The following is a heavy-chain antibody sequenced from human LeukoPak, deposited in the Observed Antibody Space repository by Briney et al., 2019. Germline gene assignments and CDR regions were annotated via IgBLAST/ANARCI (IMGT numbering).Heavy chain of an antibody. V-gene: IGHV4-39*01. D-gene: IGHD4-17*01. CDR2: GFYSGGA. Sequence: SETLSLTCTVSGGSISGSSYYWAWIRQPPGKGLEWIGSGFYSGGAYYNPSLKSRVTISVDTSKNQFSLNLSSVTAADTAVYYCARLRGAMTPVTSDFDYWGQGTLVTVSS. J-gene: IGHJ4*02. CDR3: ARLRGAMTPVTSDFDY. CDR1: GGSISGSSYY.